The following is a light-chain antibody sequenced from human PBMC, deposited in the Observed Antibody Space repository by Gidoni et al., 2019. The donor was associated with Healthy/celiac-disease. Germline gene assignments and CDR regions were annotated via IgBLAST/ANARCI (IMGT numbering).Light chain of an antibody. Sequence: SSELTQDPAVSVALGQTVRITCQGDSLRSYYASWYQQQPGQAPVLVIYWKNNRPSGIPDRFSGSSSGNTASLTITWAQAEDEADYYCNSRDSSGNVVFGGGTKLPVL. V-gene: IGLV3-19*01. J-gene: IGLJ2*01. CDR2: WKN. CDR3: NSRDSSGNVV. CDR1: SLRSYY.